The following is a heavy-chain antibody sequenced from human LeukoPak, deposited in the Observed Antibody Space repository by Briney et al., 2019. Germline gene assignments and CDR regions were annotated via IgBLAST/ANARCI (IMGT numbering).Heavy chain of an antibody. J-gene: IGHJ6*02. CDR2: ITASGTT. CDR1: GFIFSTSA. CDR3: AKDRYDTSVWPYYYAMDV. V-gene: IGHV3-23*01. Sequence: PGASLRLSCAASGFIFSTSAMTWVRQAPGKGLDWVSYITASGTTYYADSVKGRFTISRDISSNTLYLQMNGLRAEDTALYYCAKDRYDTSVWPYYYAMDVWGQGTTVTVSS. D-gene: IGHD3-22*01.